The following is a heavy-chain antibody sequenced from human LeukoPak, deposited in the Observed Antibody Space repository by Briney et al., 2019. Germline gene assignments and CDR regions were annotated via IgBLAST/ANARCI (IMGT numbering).Heavy chain of an antibody. J-gene: IGHJ6*03. CDR2: INHSGST. D-gene: IGHD3-9*01. Sequence: KTSETLSLTCAVYGGSFSGYYWSWIRQPPGKGLEWIGEINHSGSTNYNPSLKSRVTISVDTSKNQFSLKLSSVTAADTAVYYCARRREHNYDILTGYYRSHYYYYMDVWGKGTTVTISS. CDR1: GGSFSGYY. CDR3: ARRREHNYDILTGYYRSHYYYYMDV. V-gene: IGHV4-34*01.